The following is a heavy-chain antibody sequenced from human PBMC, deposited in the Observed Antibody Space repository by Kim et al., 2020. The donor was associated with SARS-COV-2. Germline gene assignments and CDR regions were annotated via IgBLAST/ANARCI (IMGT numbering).Heavy chain of an antibody. D-gene: IGHD4-17*01. CDR3: ARLASLDYGEYEEDY. Sequence: SVKVSCKASGGTFSSYAISWVRQAPGQGLEWMGGIIPIFGTANYAQKFQGRVTITADESTSTAYMELSSLRSEDTAVYYCARLASLDYGEYEEDYCGPGTLVTLSS. CDR2: IIPIFGTA. J-gene: IGHJ4*02. CDR1: GGTFSSYA. V-gene: IGHV1-69*13.